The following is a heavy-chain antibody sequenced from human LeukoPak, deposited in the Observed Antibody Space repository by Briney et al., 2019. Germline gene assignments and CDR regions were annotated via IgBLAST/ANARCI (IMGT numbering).Heavy chain of an antibody. J-gene: IGHJ4*02. CDR3: VHRSGGSYFNY. CDR1: GFSLYTSGVG. Sequence: SGPTLVNPTQTLTLTCTFSGFSLYTSGVGVGWVRQPPGKALEWLALIFWDGDTRYSPSLNRRLTITRDTSKNQVVLTIANMDPVDTATYYCVHRSGGSYFNYWGQGTLVTVSS. V-gene: IGHV2-5*02. CDR2: IFWDGDT. D-gene: IGHD3-16*01.